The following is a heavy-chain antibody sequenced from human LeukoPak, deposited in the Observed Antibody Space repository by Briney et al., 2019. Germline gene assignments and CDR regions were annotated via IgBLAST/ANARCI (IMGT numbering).Heavy chain of an antibody. J-gene: IGHJ3*02. D-gene: IGHD2-21*02. V-gene: IGHV4-39*01. CDR3: AIRAGGNSVFGAFDI. CDR2: IYYSGST. CDR1: GGSISSSSYY. Sequence: PSETLSLTCTVSGGSISSSSYYWGWIRQPPGKGLEWIGSIYYSGSTYYNPSLKSRVTISVDTSKNQFSLKLSSVTAADTAVYYCAIRAGGNSVFGAFDIWGQGTMVTVSS.